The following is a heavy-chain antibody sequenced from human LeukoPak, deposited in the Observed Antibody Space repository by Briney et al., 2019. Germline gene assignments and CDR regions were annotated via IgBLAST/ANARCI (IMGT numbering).Heavy chain of an antibody. Sequence: SETLSLTCTVSGGSISSNSYYWGWIRQPPGKGLEWIGTIYYSGSTYYNPSLKSRVTISVDTSKNQFSLKLSSVTAADTAVYYCARESSYYYFYYIDVWGKGTTVTVSS. V-gene: IGHV4-39*07. CDR2: IYYSGST. CDR1: GGSISSNSYY. CDR3: ARESSYYYFYYIDV. J-gene: IGHJ6*03.